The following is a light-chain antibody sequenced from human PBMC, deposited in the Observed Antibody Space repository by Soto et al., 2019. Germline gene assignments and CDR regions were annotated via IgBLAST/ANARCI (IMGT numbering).Light chain of an antibody. V-gene: IGLV2-14*01. CDR3: SSYKSSNSFV. CDR2: DVS. Sequence: QSVLTQPASVSGSPGQPITISCTGTSSDVGGYNYVSWYQQHPGKAPKLMIFDVSNRPSGVSNRFSGSKSGNTASLTISGLQAEDEADYYCSSYKSSNSFVFGTGTKVTV. J-gene: IGLJ1*01. CDR1: SSDVGGYNY.